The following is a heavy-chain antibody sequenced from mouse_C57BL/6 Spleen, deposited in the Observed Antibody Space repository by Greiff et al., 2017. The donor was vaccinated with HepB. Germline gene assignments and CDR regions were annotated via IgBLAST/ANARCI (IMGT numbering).Heavy chain of an antibody. V-gene: IGHV1-54*01. CDR1: GYAFTNYL. CDR3: ARSNSHYYGSSSGLYFDV. Sequence: QVQLQQSGAELVRPGTSVKVSCKASGYAFTNYLIEWVKQRPGQGLEWIGVINPGSGGTNYNEKFKGKATLTADKSSSTAYMQLSSLTSEDSAVYFYARSNSHYYGSSSGLYFDVWGTGTTVTVSS. D-gene: IGHD1-1*01. CDR2: INPGSGGT. J-gene: IGHJ1*03.